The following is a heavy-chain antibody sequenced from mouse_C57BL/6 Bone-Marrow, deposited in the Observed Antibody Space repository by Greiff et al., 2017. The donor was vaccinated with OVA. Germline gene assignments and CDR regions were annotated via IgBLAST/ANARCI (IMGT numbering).Heavy chain of an antibody. Sequence: QVQLQQPGAELVKPGASVKMSCKASGYTFTSYRITWVKQRPGQGLEWIGDIYPGSGSTNYNEKFKSKATLTVDTSSSTAYMQLSSLTSEDSAVYYCAREDYDPLCYAMDYWGQGTSVTVSS. CDR2: IYPGSGST. CDR3: AREDYDPLCYAMDY. V-gene: IGHV1-55*01. D-gene: IGHD2-4*01. J-gene: IGHJ4*01. CDR1: GYTFTSYR.